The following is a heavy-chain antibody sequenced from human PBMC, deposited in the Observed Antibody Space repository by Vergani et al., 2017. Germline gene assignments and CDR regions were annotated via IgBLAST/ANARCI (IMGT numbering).Heavy chain of an antibody. V-gene: IGHV4-31*03. J-gene: IGHJ4*02. Sequence: QLQLQESGPGLVKPSETLSLTCTVSGGSISSGGYYWSWIRQHPGKGLEWIGYIYYSGSTYYNPSLKSRVTISVDTSKNQFSLKLSSVTAADTAVYYCARVESCSGGSCYPAVTSDWGQGTLVTVSS. D-gene: IGHD2-15*01. CDR3: ARVESCSGGSCYPAVTSD. CDR2: IYYSGST. CDR1: GGSISSGGYY.